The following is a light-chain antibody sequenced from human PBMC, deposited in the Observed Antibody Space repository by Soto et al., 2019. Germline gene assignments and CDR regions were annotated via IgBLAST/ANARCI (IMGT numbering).Light chain of an antibody. Sequence: QSVLTQPPSASGTPGQRVTISCSGSSSNIGANTVNWYQQLPGTAPKLLIFGNNHRPSGVPDRFSGSKSGTSGSLAISGLQSEDEADYYCATWDDSLNAYVFGTGTKLTVL. V-gene: IGLV1-44*01. J-gene: IGLJ1*01. CDR2: GNN. CDR1: SSNIGANT. CDR3: ATWDDSLNAYV.